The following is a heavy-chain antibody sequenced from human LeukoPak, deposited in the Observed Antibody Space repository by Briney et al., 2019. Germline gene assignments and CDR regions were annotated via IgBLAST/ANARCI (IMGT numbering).Heavy chain of an antibody. CDR2: IKQGGGEI. CDR1: GFTFSRFW. CDR3: AKGPTQMGYQLDY. Sequence: GGSLRLSCSASGFTFSRFWMSWVRQAPGKGLEYVALIKQGGGEIYHMDSVKGRFTISRDDATNSLYLQMNSLRAEDTAVYYCAKGPTQMGYQLDYWGPGTLVTVSS. J-gene: IGHJ4*02. D-gene: IGHD2-2*01. V-gene: IGHV3-7*04.